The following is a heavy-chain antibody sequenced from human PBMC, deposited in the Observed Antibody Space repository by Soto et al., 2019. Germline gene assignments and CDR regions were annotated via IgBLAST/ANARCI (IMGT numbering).Heavy chain of an antibody. J-gene: IGHJ6*02. D-gene: IGHD2-2*02. V-gene: IGHV4-31*03. Sequence: QVQLQESGPGLVKPSQTLSLTCTVSGGSISSGGYYWSWIRQHPGKGLEWIGYIDYSGSTYYNPCNKNRVTISVDTSTNPFALKLSSVTAANTAVYYCARGGYCSSTSCYSYYYYGMDVWGQGTTVTVSS. CDR2: IDYSGST. CDR3: ARGGYCSSTSCYSYYYYGMDV. CDR1: GGSISSGGYY.